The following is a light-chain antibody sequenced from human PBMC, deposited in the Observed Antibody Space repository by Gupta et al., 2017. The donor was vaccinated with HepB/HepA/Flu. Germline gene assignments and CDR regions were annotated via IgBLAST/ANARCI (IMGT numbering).Light chain of an antibody. V-gene: IGLV1-47*02. CDR3: AAWDNSRSAYV. J-gene: IGLJ1*01. Sequence: QPVLTPPTSASGTPGPRVALSCYGSSTNVGSDNVYGYLQLPGTAPKLLIYDDDGRPSGVPDRFSGAKSGTSASLAISGLRAEDEADYYCAAWDNSRSAYVFGTWTWVTVL. CDR2: DDD. CDR1: STNVGSDN.